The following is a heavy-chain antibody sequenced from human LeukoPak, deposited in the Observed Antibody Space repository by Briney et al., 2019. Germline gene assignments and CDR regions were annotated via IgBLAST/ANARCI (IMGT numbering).Heavy chain of an antibody. Sequence: PSETLSLTCNVSGDSVNNTNYYWAWIRQPPGKGLEWIGSINYRGNTYFNPSLKGRITLSVDSSMNQFSLKLTSVTAADTAMFFCARVTYRSSSPFFNFWGQGTLVTVS. CDR2: INYRGNT. J-gene: IGHJ4*02. CDR3: ARVTYRSSSPFFNF. V-gene: IGHV4-39*07. CDR1: GDSVNNTNYY. D-gene: IGHD6-6*01.